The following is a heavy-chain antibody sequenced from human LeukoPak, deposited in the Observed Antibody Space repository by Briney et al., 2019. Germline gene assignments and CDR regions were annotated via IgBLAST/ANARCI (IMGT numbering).Heavy chain of an antibody. J-gene: IGHJ4*02. V-gene: IGHV1-69*06. D-gene: IGHD1-14*01. CDR2: IIPIFGTP. Sequence: GSSVKVSCKASGDTFSSYAISWVRQAPGQGLEWVGGIIPIFGTPNYARKFQGRVTITADKSTSAAYMELSSLRAEDTAVYYCARDYPEPFDYWGQGTLVTVSS. CDR1: GDTFSSYA. CDR3: ARDYPEPFDY.